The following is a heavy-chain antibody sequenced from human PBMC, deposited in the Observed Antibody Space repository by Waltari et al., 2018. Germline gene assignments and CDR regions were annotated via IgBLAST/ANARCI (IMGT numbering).Heavy chain of an antibody. D-gene: IGHD3-3*01. CDR1: GGSFSGYY. J-gene: IGHJ4*02. Sequence: QVQLQQWGAGLLKPSETLSLTCAVSGGSFSGYYWSWIRQPPGKGLEGIGEINHSGSTNYNPSLKSRVTISVDTSKNQFSLKLGSVTAADTAVYYCAREGAHYDFWSGYYSKEYYFDYWGQGTLVTVSS. CDR2: INHSGST. CDR3: AREGAHYDFWSGYYSKEYYFDY. V-gene: IGHV4-34*01.